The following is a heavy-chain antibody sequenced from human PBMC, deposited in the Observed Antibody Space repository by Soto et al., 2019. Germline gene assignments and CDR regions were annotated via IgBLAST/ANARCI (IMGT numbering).Heavy chain of an antibody. CDR3: ARGFWSGCRP. CDR2: IYYSGST. Sequence: QLQLQESGPGLVKPSETLTLTCTVSGGSISSSSYYWGWIRQPPGKGLEWIGSIYYSGSTYYNPSLKSRVTISVDTSKNQFSLKLSSVTAADTAVYYCARGFWSGCRPWGQGTLVPVSS. J-gene: IGHJ5*02. D-gene: IGHD3-3*01. V-gene: IGHV4-39*01. CDR1: GGSISSSSYY.